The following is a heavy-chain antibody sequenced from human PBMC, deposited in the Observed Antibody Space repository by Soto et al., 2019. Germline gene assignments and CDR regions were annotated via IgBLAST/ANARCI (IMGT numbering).Heavy chain of an antibody. CDR2: IYYRGTT. J-gene: IGHJ4*02. D-gene: IGHD5-12*01. CDR1: GGSMTSYY. CDR3: ARWDMVASHFDY. V-gene: IGHV4-59*01. Sequence: PSATLSLTCTVSGGSMTSYYWSWIRQPPGKGLGWVGYIYYRGTTNYNPSLKSRVTISVDTSKNQFSLRLSSVTAADTAVYYCARWDMVASHFDYWGQGTLVTVAS.